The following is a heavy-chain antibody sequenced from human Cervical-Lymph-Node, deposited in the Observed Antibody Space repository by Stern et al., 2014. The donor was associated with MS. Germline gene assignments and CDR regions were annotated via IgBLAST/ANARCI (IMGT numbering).Heavy chain of an antibody. CDR1: GGSISSYS. CDR3: ARGATQAFDP. Sequence: QVQLQESGPGLVKPSETLSLTCTVSGGSISSYSWSWIRQPPGKGLEWFGYIYYSGSTNYNPSLKSRVTISVDTSKNQFSLKLSSVTAADPAVYYCARGATQAFDPWGQGTLVTVSS. J-gene: IGHJ5*02. CDR2: IYYSGST. V-gene: IGHV4-59*01.